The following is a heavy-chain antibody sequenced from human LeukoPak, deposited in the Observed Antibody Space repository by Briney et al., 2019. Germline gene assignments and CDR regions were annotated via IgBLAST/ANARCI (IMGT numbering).Heavy chain of an antibody. D-gene: IGHD2-21*01. J-gene: IGHJ3*01. V-gene: IGHV1-2*02. CDR3: ARFWHCGISTCRAGNAFDF. Sequence: ASVKVSCKTSGSTFTGYFIHWVRQAPGQGLEWMGWIDTNDGATNYAHKFQGRVTMTEDTSIRTAYMELSSLRSDDTALYYCARFWHCGISTCRAGNAFDFWGQGTVVTVSS. CDR2: IDTNDGAT. CDR1: GSTFTGYF.